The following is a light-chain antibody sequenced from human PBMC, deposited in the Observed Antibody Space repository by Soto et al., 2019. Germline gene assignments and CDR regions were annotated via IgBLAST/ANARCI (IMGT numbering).Light chain of an antibody. J-gene: IGLJ3*02. CDR1: SSDVGGYNY. V-gene: IGLV2-11*01. Sequence: QSVLTQPRSVSGSPGQSVTISCTGTSSDVGGYNYVSWYQHHPGKAPKLMIYDVSKRPSGAPDRFSGSKSGNTASLTISGLQTEDEADYYCCSYAGSYTGVFGGATKLTVL. CDR2: DVS. CDR3: CSYAGSYTGV.